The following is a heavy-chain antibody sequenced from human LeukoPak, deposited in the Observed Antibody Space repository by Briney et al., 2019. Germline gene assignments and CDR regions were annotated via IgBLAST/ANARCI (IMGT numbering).Heavy chain of an antibody. CDR1: GFTFSSYS. CDR2: ISSGSSYI. J-gene: IGHJ4*02. D-gene: IGHD5-18*01. CDR3: ARDKFYTAADY. V-gene: IGHV3-21*01. Sequence: GGSLRLSGVASGFTFSSYSMNWVRQAPGKGLEWISCISSGSSYIYYADSVKGRFTISRDNAKNSLYLQMNRLRAEDTAVYYCARDKFYTAADYWGQGTLVTVSS.